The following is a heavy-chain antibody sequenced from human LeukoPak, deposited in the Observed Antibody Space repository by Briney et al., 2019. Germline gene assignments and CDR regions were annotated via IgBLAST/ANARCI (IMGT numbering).Heavy chain of an antibody. D-gene: IGHD6-6*01. Sequence: SETPSLTCAVYGGSFSGYYWSWIRQPPGKGLEWIGEINHSGSTNYNPSLKSRVTISVDTSKNQFSLKLSSVTAADTAVYYCARGRPPRTSIAARPGDYWGQGTLVTVSS. CDR3: ARGRPPRTSIAARPGDY. CDR2: INHSGST. V-gene: IGHV4-34*01. J-gene: IGHJ4*02. CDR1: GGSFSGYY.